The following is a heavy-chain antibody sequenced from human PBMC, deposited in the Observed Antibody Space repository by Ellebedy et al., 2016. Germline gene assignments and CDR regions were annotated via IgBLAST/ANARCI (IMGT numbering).Heavy chain of an antibody. Sequence: SETLSLTCTVSGGSISSYYWSWIRQPPGKGLEWIVYIYYSGSTNYNPSLKSQVTISVDTSKNQFSLRLSSVTAADTAVYYCAREHRDPRKRYNWFDPWGQGTLVTVSS. J-gene: IGHJ5*02. CDR2: IYYSGST. V-gene: IGHV4-59*08. CDR3: AREHRDPRKRYNWFDP. D-gene: IGHD1-14*01. CDR1: GGSISSYY.